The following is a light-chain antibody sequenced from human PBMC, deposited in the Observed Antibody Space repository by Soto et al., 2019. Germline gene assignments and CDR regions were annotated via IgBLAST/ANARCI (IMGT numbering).Light chain of an antibody. CDR2: GAS. Sequence: EIVLTQSPGTLSLSPGERATLSCRASQSISSSYLAWYQQRPGQAPRLLIYGASSRATGIPDRFSGSGSGTDFTLSIIRLEPEDFAAYYCQQYGTSPYTFGQGTELEIK. CDR3: QQYGTSPYT. J-gene: IGKJ2*01. V-gene: IGKV3-20*01. CDR1: QSISSSY.